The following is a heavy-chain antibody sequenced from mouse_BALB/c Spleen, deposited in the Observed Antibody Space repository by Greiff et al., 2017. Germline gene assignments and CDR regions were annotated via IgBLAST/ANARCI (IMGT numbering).Heavy chain of an antibody. CDR3: ARRGDWDYFDY. CDR2: ISYSGST. Sequence: EVHLVESGPGLVKPSQSLSLTCTVTGYSITSDYAWNWIRQFPGNKLEWMGYISYSGSTSYNPSLKSRISITRDTSKNQFFLQLNSVTTEDTATYYCARRGDWDYFDYWGQGATLTVSS. CDR1: GYSITSDYA. D-gene: IGHD4-1*01. V-gene: IGHV3-2*02. J-gene: IGHJ2*01.